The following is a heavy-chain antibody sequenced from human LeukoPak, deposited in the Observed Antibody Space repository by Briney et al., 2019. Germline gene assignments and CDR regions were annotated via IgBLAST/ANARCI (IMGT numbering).Heavy chain of an antibody. V-gene: IGHV4-59*08. Sequence: SETLSLTCSVSGDSLSNYYWTWMRQPPGKGLEWVGYIYYTGSPNYNPSLKSRVTISVDTSKNQFSLKLSSVTAADTAVYYCARLRDYGSGTFYNDYWGQGTTVTVSS. CDR1: GDSLSNYY. J-gene: IGHJ4*03. CDR3: ARLRDYGSGTFYNDY. D-gene: IGHD3-10*01. CDR2: IYYTGSP.